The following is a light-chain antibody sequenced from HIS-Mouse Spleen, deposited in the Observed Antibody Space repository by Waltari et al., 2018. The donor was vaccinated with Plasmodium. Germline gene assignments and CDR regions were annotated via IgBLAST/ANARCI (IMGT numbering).Light chain of an antibody. CDR3: QQYYSTPLT. J-gene: IGKJ4*01. Sequence: DIVMTQSPDSLAVSLGERATINCKSSQRVLYSSNNKNYLAWYQQKPGQPPKLLIYWADKRESGVPDRFSGSGSGTDVTHTISSLQAEDVAVYYCQQYYSTPLTFGGGTKGEIK. V-gene: IGKV4-1*01. CDR2: WAD. CDR1: QRVLYSSNNKNY.